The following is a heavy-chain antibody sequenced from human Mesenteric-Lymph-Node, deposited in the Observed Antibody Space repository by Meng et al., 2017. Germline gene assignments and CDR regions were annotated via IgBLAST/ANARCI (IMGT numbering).Heavy chain of an antibody. J-gene: IGHJ4*02. V-gene: IGHV3-7*01. D-gene: IGHD2-2*01. CDR2: IKLDGSEQ. CDR3: ARGRTRVDY. Sequence: GESLKISCAGSGFRFRTYWMSWVRQAPGKGLEWVANIKLDGSEQYYLDSVKGRFTISRDNAKNSLYLQMNSLRAEDTAVYYCARGRTRVDYWGQGTLVTVSS. CDR1: GFRFRTYW.